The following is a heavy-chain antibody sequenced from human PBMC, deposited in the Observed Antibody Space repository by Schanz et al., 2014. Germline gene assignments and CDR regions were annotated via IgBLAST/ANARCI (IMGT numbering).Heavy chain of an antibody. Sequence: EVQLLESGGGLVQPGGSLRLSCAASGFTFSSYAMTWVRQAPGKGPEWVSAISNNGDSTYYADSVKGRFTISRDNAENTLFVQMDSRRAKDTAVYDCARKVVGTIGGYYDNWGQGTLVTVSS. V-gene: IGHV3-23*01. CDR1: GFTFSSYA. CDR3: ARKVVGTIGGYYDN. J-gene: IGHJ4*02. D-gene: IGHD3-16*01. CDR2: ISNNGDST.